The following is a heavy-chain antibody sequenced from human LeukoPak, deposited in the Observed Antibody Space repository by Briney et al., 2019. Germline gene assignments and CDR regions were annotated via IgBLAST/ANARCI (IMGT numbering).Heavy chain of an antibody. Sequence: PGGSLRLSCAASGFTFSSYGMHWVRQAPGKGLEWVAFIRYDGSNKYYADSVKGRFTISRDNSKNTLYLQMNSLRAEDTAVYYCAKDRCPLSRATRYYYDSSGSLDYWGQGTLVTVSS. CDR2: IRYDGSNK. V-gene: IGHV3-30*02. J-gene: IGHJ4*02. CDR3: AKDRCPLSRATRYYYDSSGSLDY. CDR1: GFTFSSYG. D-gene: IGHD3-22*01.